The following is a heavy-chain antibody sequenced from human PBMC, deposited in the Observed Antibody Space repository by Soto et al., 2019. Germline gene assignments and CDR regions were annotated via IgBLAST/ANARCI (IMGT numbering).Heavy chain of an antibody. J-gene: IGHJ4*02. CDR3: ARDYYDSSGYPYFDY. V-gene: IGHV1-18*04. D-gene: IGHD3-22*01. Sequence: ASVKVSFKASGYTFTSYGISWVRQAPGQGLEWMGWISAYNGDTNYAQKLQGRVTMTTDTSTSTAYMELRSLRSDDTAVYYCARDYYDSSGYPYFDYWGQGTLVTVSS. CDR2: ISAYNGDT. CDR1: GYTFTSYG.